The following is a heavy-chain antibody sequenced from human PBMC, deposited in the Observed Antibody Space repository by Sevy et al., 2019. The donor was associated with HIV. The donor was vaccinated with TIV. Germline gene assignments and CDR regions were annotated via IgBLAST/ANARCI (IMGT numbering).Heavy chain of an antibody. J-gene: IGHJ6*02. CDR2: SYSSGST. V-gene: IGHV4-61*02. Sequence: SETLSLTCTVSGGSISSGSYYWSWIRQPAGKGLEWIGRSYSSGSTNYNPSLKCRVTMSVDTSKNQFSLKQRSVTAADTAVYYCARGYRGYCSGGNCYYMDVWGQGTTVTVSS. CDR3: ARGYRGYCSGGNCYYMDV. D-gene: IGHD2-15*01. CDR1: GGSISSGSYY.